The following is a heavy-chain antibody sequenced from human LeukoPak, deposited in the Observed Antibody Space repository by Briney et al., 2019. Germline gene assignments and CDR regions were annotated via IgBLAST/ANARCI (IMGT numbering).Heavy chain of an antibody. J-gene: IGHJ5*02. V-gene: IGHV3-23*01. CDR1: GFTYSSFA. CDR2: ISGSGGST. CDR3: AKDRPTAMVTGWFDP. D-gene: IGHD5-18*01. Sequence: PGGSLRLSCAASGFTYSSFALSWVRQAPGKGLEWVSAISGSGGSTYYADSVKGRFIISRDNSKNTLYLQMNSLRAEDTAVYYCAKDRPTAMVTGWFDPWGQGTLVTVSS.